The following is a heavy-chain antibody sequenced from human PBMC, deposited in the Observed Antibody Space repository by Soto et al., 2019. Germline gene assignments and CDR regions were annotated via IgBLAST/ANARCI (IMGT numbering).Heavy chain of an antibody. V-gene: IGHV3-74*01. CDR2: IDHDGPT. CDR3: VRDSHGDY. J-gene: IGHJ4*02. Sequence: EVQLVESGGGLVQPGGSLRLSCAGSGFTFSNYWMHWVRQAPGKGLEWVSRIDHDGPTDYADSVRGRFTISRDNAKNTLYLQMNRLRPVDTAVYYCVRDSHGDYWGQGTLVTVSS. CDR1: GFTFSNYW.